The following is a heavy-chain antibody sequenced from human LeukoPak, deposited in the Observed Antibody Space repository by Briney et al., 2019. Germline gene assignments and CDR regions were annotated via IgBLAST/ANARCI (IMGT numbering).Heavy chain of an antibody. CDR2: INPNSGGT. CDR3: GRGLNTPDY. J-gene: IGHJ4*02. CDR1: GYTFTGYY. Sequence: ASVKVSCKASGYTFTGYYMHWVRQAPGQGLEWMGWINPNSGGTNYAQKFQGRVTMTRDTSTSTVYMELRSLRFDDTAVYFCGRGLNTPDYWGQGTLVTVSS. D-gene: IGHD3-22*01. V-gene: IGHV1-2*02.